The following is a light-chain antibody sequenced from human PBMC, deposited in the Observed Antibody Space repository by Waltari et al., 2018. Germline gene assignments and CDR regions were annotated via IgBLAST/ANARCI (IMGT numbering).Light chain of an antibody. CDR3: SSYGGSDNLV. Sequence: QSALTQPPSAPGSPGQSVTTSCTGTSSAIVGKKYVPWYQQPPGKAPKFIIYEVNKRPSGVPERFSGSKSGNTASLTVSGLQAEDEADYFCSSYGGSDNLVFGGGTKLTVL. CDR2: EVN. V-gene: IGLV2-8*01. J-gene: IGLJ2*01. CDR1: SSAIVGKKY.